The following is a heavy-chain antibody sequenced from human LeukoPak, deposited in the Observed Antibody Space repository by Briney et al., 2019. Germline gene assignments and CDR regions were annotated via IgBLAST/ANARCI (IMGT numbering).Heavy chain of an antibody. CDR1: GFTFSSYS. CDR3: ARDWDYDFWSGYHHDAFDI. D-gene: IGHD3-3*01. CDR2: ISSSSSYI. Sequence: GGSLRLSCAASGFTFSSYSMDWVRQAPGKGLEWVSPISSSSSYIYYADSVKGRFTISRDNAKNSLYLQMNSLRAEDTAVYYCARDWDYDFWSGYHHDAFDIWGQGTMVTVSS. V-gene: IGHV3-21*01. J-gene: IGHJ3*02.